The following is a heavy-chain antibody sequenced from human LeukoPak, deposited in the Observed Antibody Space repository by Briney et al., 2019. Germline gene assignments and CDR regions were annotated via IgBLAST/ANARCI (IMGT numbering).Heavy chain of an antibody. CDR2: ITSSSTYI. Sequence: GGSLRLSRAASGFTFSSYSMNWVRPAPGKGLEWVSSITSSSTYIYYADSVKGRFTISRDNAKNSLYLQMYSLSAEDTAVYYCARGGDPFDYWGQGALVTVSS. CDR1: GFTFSSYS. J-gene: IGHJ4*02. CDR3: ARGGDPFDY. V-gene: IGHV3-21*01. D-gene: IGHD4-17*01.